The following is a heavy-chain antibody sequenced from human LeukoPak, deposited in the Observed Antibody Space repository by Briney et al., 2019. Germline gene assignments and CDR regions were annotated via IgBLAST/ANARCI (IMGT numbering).Heavy chain of an antibody. CDR2: IYTSGST. D-gene: IGHD6-13*01. Sequence: PSQTLSLTCTVSGGSISSGSYYWSWIRQPAGKGLEWIGRIYTSGSTNYNPSLKSRVTISVDTSKNQFSLKLSSVTAADTAVYYCARQGIAAAGVDYWGQGTLVTVSS. J-gene: IGHJ4*02. CDR3: ARQGIAAAGVDY. V-gene: IGHV4-61*02. CDR1: GGSISSGSYY.